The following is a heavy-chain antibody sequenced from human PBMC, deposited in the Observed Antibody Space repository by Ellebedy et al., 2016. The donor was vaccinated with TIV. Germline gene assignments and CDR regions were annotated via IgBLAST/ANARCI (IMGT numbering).Heavy chain of an antibody. CDR2: VYSGGNT. Sequence: GESLKISCAASGFTVSSSYMTWVRQAPGKGLEWVSVVYSGGNTYYADSVNGRFTISRDNSKNTLSLEMNSLRVDDTAVYFCARGPVRYTKKGGFLDYWGQGTLVTVSS. D-gene: IGHD3-16*01. CDR1: GFTVSSSY. V-gene: IGHV3-53*01. CDR3: ARGPVRYTKKGGFLDY. J-gene: IGHJ4*02.